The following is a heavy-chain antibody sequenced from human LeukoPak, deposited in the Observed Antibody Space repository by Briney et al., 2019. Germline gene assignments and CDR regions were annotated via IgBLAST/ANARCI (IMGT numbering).Heavy chain of an antibody. CDR3: ATDPPDYGDYGFDP. Sequence: ASVKASCKVSGYTLTELSMHWVRQAPGKGLEWMGGFDPEDGETIYAQKFQGRVTMTEDTSTDTAYMELRSLRSEDTAVYYCATDPPDYGDYGFDPWGQGTLVTVSS. V-gene: IGHV1-24*01. CDR2: FDPEDGET. CDR1: GYTLTELS. J-gene: IGHJ5*02. D-gene: IGHD4-17*01.